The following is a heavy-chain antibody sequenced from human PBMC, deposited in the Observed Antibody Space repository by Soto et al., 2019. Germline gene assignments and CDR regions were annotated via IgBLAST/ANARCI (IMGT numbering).Heavy chain of an antibody. V-gene: IGHV3-23*01. CDR2: ISASGGST. Sequence: PGGSLRLSCAASGFTFTNYAMNWVRQAPGKGLEWVSSISASGGSTYDADSVKGRFTISRDNSKNMLYLQMSSLRAEDTAIYYCARAVYFGSGNYDAFDVWGQGTMLTVSS. D-gene: IGHD3-10*01. CDR1: GFTFTNYA. CDR3: ARAVYFGSGNYDAFDV. J-gene: IGHJ3*01.